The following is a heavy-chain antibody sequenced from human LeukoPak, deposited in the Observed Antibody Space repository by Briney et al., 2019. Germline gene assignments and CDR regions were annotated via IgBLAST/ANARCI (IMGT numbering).Heavy chain of an antibody. Sequence: GGSLRLSCAACGFTFSSYEMNWVRQAPGKGLEWVSYISSSGSTIYYADSVKGRFTISRDNAKNSLYLQMNSLRAEDTAVYYCARETPGAFDIWGQGTMVTVSS. D-gene: IGHD1-14*01. J-gene: IGHJ3*02. CDR3: ARETPGAFDI. V-gene: IGHV3-48*03. CDR1: GFTFSSYE. CDR2: ISSSGSTI.